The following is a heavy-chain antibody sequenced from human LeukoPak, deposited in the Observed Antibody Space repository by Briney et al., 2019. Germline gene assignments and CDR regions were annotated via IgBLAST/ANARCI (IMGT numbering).Heavy chain of an antibody. V-gene: IGHV1-69*13. CDR1: GGTFSTYA. D-gene: IGHD3-10*01. Sequence: ASVKVSCKASGGTFSTYAVSWVRQAPGQGFEWMGGIIPIFGKADYAQKFQDRVTITADESTSTAYMELSSLRSEDTAVYYCARAGGSGSYYNVPRAFLSNPYYYYMDVWGKGTTVTISS. J-gene: IGHJ6*03. CDR3: ARAGGSGSYYNVPRAFLSNPYYYYMDV. CDR2: IIPIFGKA.